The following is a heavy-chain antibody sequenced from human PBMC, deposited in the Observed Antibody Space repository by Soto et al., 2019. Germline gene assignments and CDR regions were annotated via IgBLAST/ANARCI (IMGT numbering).Heavy chain of an antibody. CDR3: AVSGSSSRSYGMDV. V-gene: IGHV1-69*06. CDR2: IIPIFGTA. CDR1: GGTFSSYA. D-gene: IGHD6-13*01. J-gene: IGHJ6*02. Sequence: SVKVSCKASGGTFSSYAISWVRQAPGQGLEWMGGIIPIFGTANYAQKFQGRVTITADKSTSTAYMELSSLRSEDTAVYYCAVSGSSSRSYGMDVWGQGTTVTVSS.